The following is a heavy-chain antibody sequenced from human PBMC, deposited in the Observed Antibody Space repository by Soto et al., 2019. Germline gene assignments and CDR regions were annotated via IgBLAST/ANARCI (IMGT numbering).Heavy chain of an antibody. D-gene: IGHD2-15*01. CDR2: IIPIFGTA. J-gene: IGHJ4*02. CDR1: GVTFSSYA. V-gene: IGHV1-69*06. CDR3: AREGCSGGSCYSYY. Sequence: SVKVSCKASGVTFSSYAISWVRQAPVQGLEWMGGIIPIFGTANYAQKFQGRVTITADKSTSTAYMELSSLRSEDTAVYYCAREGCSGGSCYSYYWGQGTLVTVSS.